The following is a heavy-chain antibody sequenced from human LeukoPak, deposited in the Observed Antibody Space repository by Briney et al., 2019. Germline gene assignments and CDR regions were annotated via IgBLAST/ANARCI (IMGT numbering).Heavy chain of an antibody. Sequence: ASVKVPCKASGGTFSSYAISWVRQAPGQGLEWMGRIIPILGIANYAQKFQGRVTITADKSTSTAYMELSSLRSEDTAVYYCARGYSSSWYGGFDYWGQGTLVTVSS. D-gene: IGHD6-13*01. CDR2: IIPILGIA. CDR1: GGTFSSYA. J-gene: IGHJ4*02. V-gene: IGHV1-69*04. CDR3: ARGYSSSWYGGFDY.